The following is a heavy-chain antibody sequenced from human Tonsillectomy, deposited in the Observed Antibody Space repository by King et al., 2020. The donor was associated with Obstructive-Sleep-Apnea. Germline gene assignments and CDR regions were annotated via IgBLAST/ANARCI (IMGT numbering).Heavy chain of an antibody. CDR2: IYYSGST. J-gene: IGHJ6*02. Sequence: QLQESGPGLVKPSETLSLTCTVAGCSISSSSYYWGWIRQPPGKGLEWIGRIYYSGSTHYNPSLKSRVTISVDTSKNQFSLKLSSVTAADTAVYYCARDSSGYYYYGMDVWGQGTTVTVSS. CDR1: GCSISSSSYY. V-gene: IGHV4-39*07. D-gene: IGHD6-6*01. CDR3: ARDSSGYYYYGMDV.